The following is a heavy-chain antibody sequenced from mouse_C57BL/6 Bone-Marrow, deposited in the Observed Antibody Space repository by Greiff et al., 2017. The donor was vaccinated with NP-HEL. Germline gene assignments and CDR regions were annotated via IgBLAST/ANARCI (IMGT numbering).Heavy chain of an antibody. CDR3: ARNDYDDGYYYAMDY. D-gene: IGHD2-4*01. CDR1: GYTFTSYW. Sequence: VQLQQSGAELVRPGSSVKLSCKASGYTFTSYWMHWVKQRPIQGLEWIGNIDPSDSETHYNQKFKDKATLTVDKSSSTAYMQLSSLTSDDSAVYYCARNDYDDGYYYAMDYWGQGTSVTVSS. J-gene: IGHJ4*01. V-gene: IGHV1-52*01. CDR2: IDPSDSET.